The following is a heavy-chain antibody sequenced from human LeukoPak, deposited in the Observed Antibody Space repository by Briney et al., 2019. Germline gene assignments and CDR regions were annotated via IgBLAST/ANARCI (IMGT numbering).Heavy chain of an antibody. V-gene: IGHV3-23*01. D-gene: IGHD1-26*01. CDR3: AKSGTMGATRFDWYFDL. CDR2: ITGNGRST. CDR1: GFTFSSYA. Sequence: GGSLRLSCAASGFTFSSYAMGWVRQTPGKGLEWVSGITGNGRSTYYADSVKGRFTISRDNSKNTLYLQVNSLRAEDTAAYFCAKSGTMGATRFDWYFDLWGRGTQVIVSS. J-gene: IGHJ2*01.